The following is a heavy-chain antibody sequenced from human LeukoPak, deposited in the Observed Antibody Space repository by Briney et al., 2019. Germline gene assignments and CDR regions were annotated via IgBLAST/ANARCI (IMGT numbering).Heavy chain of an antibody. Sequence: GGSLRLSCSASGFSFYDYAMNWVRQAPGKGLKWVCFIRSKIYGGTTEYAASVKGRFIISRDDSKRIAYLQMDSLTIENTAVYYCTSRTFRTEDLGYWGQGILVTVSS. V-gene: IGHV3-49*04. CDR2: IRSKIYGGTT. J-gene: IGHJ4*02. D-gene: IGHD3/OR15-3a*01. CDR3: TSRTFRTEDLGY. CDR1: GFSFYDYA.